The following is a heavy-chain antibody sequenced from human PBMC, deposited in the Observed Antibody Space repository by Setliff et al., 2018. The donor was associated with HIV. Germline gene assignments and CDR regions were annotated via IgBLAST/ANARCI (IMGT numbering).Heavy chain of an antibody. CDR2: ISSSSRSK. CDR3: ARDVSWRVRTYIDY. CDR1: GFTFSTYA. D-gene: IGHD3-3*01. Sequence: PGGSLRLSCAVSGFTFSTYAMSWVRQAPGKGLEWVSSISSSSRSKYYADSVKGRFTISRDNAKNSLYLQMNSLTAEDTAVYYCARDVSWRVRTYIDYWGQGALVTVS. J-gene: IGHJ4*02. V-gene: IGHV3-21*01.